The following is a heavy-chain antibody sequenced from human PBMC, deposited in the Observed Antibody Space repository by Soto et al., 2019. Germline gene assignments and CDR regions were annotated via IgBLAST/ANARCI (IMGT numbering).Heavy chain of an antibody. D-gene: IGHD1-26*01. J-gene: IGHJ3*02. CDR3: ARVIMGAMVHAFEI. CDR1: GFTFSSYA. V-gene: IGHV3-23*01. Sequence: EVQLLESGGDLVQPGGSLRLSCAASGFTFSSYAVNWVRQAPGKGLEWVSAINGGSSTTYYADSVKGRFTISRDNSRNTLYLQMNSLRAEDTAIYYCARVIMGAMVHAFEIWDQGTMVAVSS. CDR2: INGGSSTT.